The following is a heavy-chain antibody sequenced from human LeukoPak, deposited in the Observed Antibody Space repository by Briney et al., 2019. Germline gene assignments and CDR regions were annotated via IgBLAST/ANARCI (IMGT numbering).Heavy chain of an antibody. CDR3: AKPAVAGSYFDY. V-gene: IGHV3-7*01. D-gene: IGHD6-19*01. CDR1: GFTFSSYW. CDR2: IKQDGSEK. Sequence: GGSLRLSCAASGFTFSSYWMSWVRQAPGKGLEWVANIKQDGSEKYYVDSVKGRFTISRDNSKNTLYLQMNSLRAEDTAVYYCAKPAVAGSYFDYWGQGTLVTVSS. J-gene: IGHJ4*02.